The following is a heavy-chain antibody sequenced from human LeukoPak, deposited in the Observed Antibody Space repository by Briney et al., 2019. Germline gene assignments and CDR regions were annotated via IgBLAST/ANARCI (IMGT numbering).Heavy chain of an antibody. Sequence: PSETLSLTCTVSGGSISSYYWSWIRQPAGKGLEWIGRIYTSGSTNYNPSLKSRVTTSVDTSKNQFSLKLSSVTAADTAVYYCARAVAGTWYDYYYYGMDVWGQGTTVTVSS. D-gene: IGHD6-19*01. J-gene: IGHJ6*02. CDR3: ARAVAGTWYDYYYYGMDV. CDR1: GGSISSYY. CDR2: IYTSGST. V-gene: IGHV4-4*07.